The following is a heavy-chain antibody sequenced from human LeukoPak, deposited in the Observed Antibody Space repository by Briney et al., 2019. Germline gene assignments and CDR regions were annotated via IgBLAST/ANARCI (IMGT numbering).Heavy chain of an antibody. CDR3: ARDRGYYGSGSYEFDY. Sequence: GGSLRLSCAASGLAFSSYDMHWVRQASGKGLEWVAVIWYDGSNKYYADSVKGRFTISRDNSKNTLYLQMNSLRAEDTAVYYCARDRGYYGSGSYEFDYWGQGTLVTVSS. V-gene: IGHV3-33*08. CDR2: IWYDGSNK. D-gene: IGHD3-10*01. J-gene: IGHJ4*02. CDR1: GLAFSSYD.